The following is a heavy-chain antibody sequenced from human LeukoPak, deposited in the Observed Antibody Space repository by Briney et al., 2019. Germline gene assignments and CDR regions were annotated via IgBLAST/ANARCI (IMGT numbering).Heavy chain of an antibody. CDR3: ARAPHAGWFDP. V-gene: IGHV3-7*01. CDR2: IKQDGSEK. Sequence: GSLRLSCAASGFTFSSYWMSWVRQAPGKGLEWVANIKQDGSEKYYVDSVKGRFTISRDNAKNSPYLQMNSLRAEDTAVYYCARAPHAGWFDPWGQGALVTVSS. CDR1: GFTFSSYW. J-gene: IGHJ5*02.